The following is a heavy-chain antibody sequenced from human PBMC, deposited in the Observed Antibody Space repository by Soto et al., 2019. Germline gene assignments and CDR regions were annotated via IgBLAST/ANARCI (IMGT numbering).Heavy chain of an antibody. Sequence: PSETLSLTCAVYGESFSGYYWSCIRQPPGKGLEWIGEINHSGSTNYNPPLKSRVTISVDTSKNQFSLKLSFVTAADTAVYYCASGYYDFWSGYPYYYYGIDVWGQGTTVTVSS. V-gene: IGHV4-34*01. CDR2: INHSGST. D-gene: IGHD3-3*01. CDR1: GESFSGYY. J-gene: IGHJ6*02. CDR3: ASGYYDFWSGYPYYYYGIDV.